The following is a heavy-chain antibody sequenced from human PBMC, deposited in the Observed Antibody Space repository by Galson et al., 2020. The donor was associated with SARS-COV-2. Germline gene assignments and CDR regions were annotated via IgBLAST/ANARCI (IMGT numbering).Heavy chain of an antibody. J-gene: IGHJ4*02. V-gene: IGHV3-23*01. CDR2: ISGSGGST. Sequence: GESLKISCAASGFTFSSYAMSWVRQAPGKGLEWVSAISGSGGSTYYADSVKGRFTISRDNSKNTLYLQMNSLRAEDTAVYYCAKDPGSYGIPDYWGQGTLVTVSS. CDR3: AKDPGSYGIPDY. D-gene: IGHD5-18*01. CDR1: GFTFSSYA.